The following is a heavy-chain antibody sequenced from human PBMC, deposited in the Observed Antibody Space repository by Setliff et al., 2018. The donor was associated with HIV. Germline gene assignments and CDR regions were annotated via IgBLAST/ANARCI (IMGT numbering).Heavy chain of an antibody. J-gene: IGHJ4*02. Sequence: PSETLSLTCTVSGGSISSSSYYWGWIRQPPGKGLEWIGTIYYSGSTYYKSSLKSRVTMSVDTSKNQFSLKLNSVTAADTAVYDCVHQRSTGWYETGYFDYWGQGTLVTVSS. CDR2: IYYSGST. CDR1: GGSISSSSYY. D-gene: IGHD6-19*01. V-gene: IGHV4-39*01. CDR3: VHQRSTGWYETGYFDY.